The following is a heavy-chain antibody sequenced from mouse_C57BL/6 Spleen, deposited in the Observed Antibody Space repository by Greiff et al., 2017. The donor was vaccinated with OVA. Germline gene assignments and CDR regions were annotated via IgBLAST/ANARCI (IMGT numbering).Heavy chain of an antibody. CDR2: IHPNSGGT. Sequence: VQLQQPGAELVKPGASVKLSCKASGYTFTSYWMHWVKQRPGQGLEWIGMIHPNSGGTNYNEKFKSKATLTVDKSSSTAYMQLSSLTSEDSAVYFCARGGWDVDFDDWGQGTTLTVSS. V-gene: IGHV1-64*01. CDR3: ARGGWDVDFDD. J-gene: IGHJ2*01. D-gene: IGHD4-1*01. CDR1: GYTFTSYW.